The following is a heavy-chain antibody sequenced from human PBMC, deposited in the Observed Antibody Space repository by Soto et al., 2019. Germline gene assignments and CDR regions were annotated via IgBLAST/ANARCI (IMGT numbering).Heavy chain of an antibody. CDR2: MRNRANSYAT. Sequence: GGSLRLSWAASGFTFTGSAMRWVRQASGKGLEWVGRMRNRANSYATKYPESVKSRFTISRDDSKNTAYLQMNRLKTEDTAVYYCTTSANDKFVDYWGQGTLVTVSS. J-gene: IGHJ4*02. CDR1: GFTFTGSA. D-gene: IGHD5-12*01. CDR3: TTSANDKFVDY. V-gene: IGHV3-73*01.